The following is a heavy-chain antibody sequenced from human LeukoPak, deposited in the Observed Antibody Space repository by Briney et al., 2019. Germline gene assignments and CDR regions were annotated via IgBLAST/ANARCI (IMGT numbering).Heavy chain of an antibody. CDR3: ARERGAFDAFDI. CDR1: GFTFSSYA. J-gene: IGHJ3*02. V-gene: IGHV3-30-3*01. Sequence: GGSLRLSCAASGFTFSSYAMHWVRQAPGKGLEWVAVISYDGSNKYYADSVKGRFTISRDNSKNTLYLQMNSLRAEDTAVYYCARERGAFDAFDIWGQGTMVTVSS. D-gene: IGHD3-10*01. CDR2: ISYDGSNK.